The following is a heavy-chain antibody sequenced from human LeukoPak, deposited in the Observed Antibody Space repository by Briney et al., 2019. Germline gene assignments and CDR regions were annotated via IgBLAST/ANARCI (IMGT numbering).Heavy chain of an antibody. J-gene: IGHJ4*02. CDR2: INWNGGST. CDR1: GFTFSSSW. CDR3: ARGARGSGWYFDS. V-gene: IGHV3-20*04. D-gene: IGHD6-19*01. Sequence: GGSLRLSCAASGFTFSSSWMSWVRQAPGKGLAWVSTINWNGGSTGYADSVKGRFTISRDNAKNSLYLQMNSLRAEDTALYYCARGARGSGWYFDSWGQGTLVTVSS.